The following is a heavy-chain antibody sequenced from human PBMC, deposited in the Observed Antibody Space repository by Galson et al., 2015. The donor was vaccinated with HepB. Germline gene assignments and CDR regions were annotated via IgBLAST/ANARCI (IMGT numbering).Heavy chain of an antibody. CDR3: ARDKKIVQLPPAYSDVYDL. CDR1: GGTFNRYS. V-gene: IGHV1-69*06. D-gene: IGHD2/OR15-2a*01. Sequence: SVKVSCKASGGTFNRYSISWVRQAPGQGLEWMGGITPIFGSTNYAQKFHGRVTITADKSTGTAYMEVSRLRSEDTAVYFCARDKKIVQLPPAYSDVYDLWGQGTVVTVSS. J-gene: IGHJ3*01. CDR2: ITPIFGST.